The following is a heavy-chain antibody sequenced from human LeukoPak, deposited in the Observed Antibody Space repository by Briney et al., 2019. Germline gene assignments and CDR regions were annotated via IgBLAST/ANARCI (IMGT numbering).Heavy chain of an antibody. J-gene: IGHJ6*03. V-gene: IGHV3-66*02. CDR2: FYSGGYT. Sequence: PGGSLRLSCAASGFTFSSYSMNWVRQAPGKGLEWVSIFYSGGYTYYADSVKGRFTISRDNSKNTLYLQMNSLRAEDTAVYYCARGEYYYYYYMDVWGRGTTVTVSS. D-gene: IGHD3-10*01. CDR1: GFTFSSYS. CDR3: ARGEYYYYYYMDV.